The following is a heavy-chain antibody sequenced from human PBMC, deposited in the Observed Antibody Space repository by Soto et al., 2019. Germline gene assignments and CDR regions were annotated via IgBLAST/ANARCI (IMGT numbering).Heavy chain of an antibody. V-gene: IGHV1-69*13. CDR2: IIPIFGTA. CDR3: ALSDPGDYYGMDV. CDR1: RGTFSSYA. Sequence: SVKVSCKASRGTFSSYAISWVRQAPGQGLEWMGGIIPIFGTANYAQKFQGRVTITADESTSTAYMELSSLRSEDTAVYYCALSDPGDYYGMDVWGQGTTVTVSS. D-gene: IGHD2-21*02. J-gene: IGHJ6*02.